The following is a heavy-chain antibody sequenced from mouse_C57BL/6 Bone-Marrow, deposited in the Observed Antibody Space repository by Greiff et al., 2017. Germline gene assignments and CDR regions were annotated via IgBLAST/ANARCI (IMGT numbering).Heavy chain of an antibody. CDR1: GYTFTNYW. J-gene: IGHJ3*01. Sequence: VQLQESGAELVRPGTSVKMSCKASGYTFTNYWIGWAKQRPGHGLEWIGDIYPGGGYTNYNEKFKGKATLTADKSYSTAYMQFSSLTSEDSAIYYWARSRACGSIYDWFAYWGQGTLVTVSA. V-gene: IGHV1-63*01. CDR2: IYPGGGYT. D-gene: IGHD1-1*01. CDR3: ARSRACGSIYDWFAY.